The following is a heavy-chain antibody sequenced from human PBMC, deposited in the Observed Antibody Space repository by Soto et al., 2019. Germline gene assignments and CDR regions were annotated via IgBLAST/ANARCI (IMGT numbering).Heavy chain of an antibody. CDR1: GGSISNYY. D-gene: IGHD3-22*01. CDR3: ARDFYDSVGYTWFDS. J-gene: IGHJ5*01. V-gene: IGHV4-59*01. Sequence: SETLSLTCSGSGGSISNYYWSWIRQPPGKGLEFIGYIYHRGITNYNPSLKSRITMSVDLSKNQFSLKLSSVTAADTAVYYCARDFYDSVGYTWFDSWSQGTLVTVSS. CDR2: IYHRGIT.